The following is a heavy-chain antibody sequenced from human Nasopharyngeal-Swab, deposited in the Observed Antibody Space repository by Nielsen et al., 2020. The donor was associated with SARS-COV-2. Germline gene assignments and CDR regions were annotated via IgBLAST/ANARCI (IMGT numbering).Heavy chain of an antibody. CDR2: MNPNSGNT. CDR1: GYTFTSYD. Sequence: ASEKVCCKASGYTFTSYDINWVRQATGQGVEWMGWMNPNSGNTGYAQKFQGRVTMTRNTSVSTAYMELSSLRSEDTAVYYCARAERGRIVVVITSFYYYYMDVWGKGTTVTVS. J-gene: IGHJ6*03. V-gene: IGHV1-8*01. CDR3: ARAERGRIVVVITSFYYYYMDV. D-gene: IGHD3-22*01.